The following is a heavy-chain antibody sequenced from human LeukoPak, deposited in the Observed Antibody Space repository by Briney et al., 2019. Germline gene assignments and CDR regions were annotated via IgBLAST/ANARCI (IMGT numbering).Heavy chain of an antibody. Sequence: PGRSLRLSCAASGFTFSNYGMHWVRQAPGKGLEWVAVIWYDRSNKYYADSVKGRFTISRDNSKNTLYLQMNSLRAEDTAVYYCARMIVGATVVDYWGQGTLVTVSS. CDR1: GFTFSNYG. CDR3: ARMIVGATVVDY. D-gene: IGHD1-26*01. V-gene: IGHV3-33*01. CDR2: IWYDRSNK. J-gene: IGHJ4*02.